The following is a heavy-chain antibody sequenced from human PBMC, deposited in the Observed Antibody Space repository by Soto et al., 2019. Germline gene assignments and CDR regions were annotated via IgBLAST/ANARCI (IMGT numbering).Heavy chain of an antibody. CDR1: GDSINSRYYF. CDR2: IYYSGST. V-gene: IGHV4-39*02. CDR3: ARRGTSSWYDS. D-gene: IGHD2-2*01. J-gene: IGHJ5*01. Sequence: KPSETLSLTCAVSGDSINSRYYFWDWIRQPPGKGLDWVGSIYYSGSTHYNPSLKSRVTISRDTSKNHFSLELSSVTAADTAVYYCARRGTSSWYDSWGQGTLVTVSS.